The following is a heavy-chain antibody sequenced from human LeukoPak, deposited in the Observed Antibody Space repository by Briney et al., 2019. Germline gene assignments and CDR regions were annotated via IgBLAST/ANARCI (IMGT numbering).Heavy chain of an antibody. Sequence: GSSVKVSCKASGGTFSNYDISWVRQAPGQGLEWMGGIIPIFGTTHYAQKFQGRVTITADDSTSTAYMELSSLRSEDTAVYYCARDRYVVRGVPNWFDPWGQGTLVTVSS. CDR2: IIPIFGTT. D-gene: IGHD3-10*01. CDR3: ARDRYVVRGVPNWFDP. CDR1: GGTFSNYD. V-gene: IGHV1-69*01. J-gene: IGHJ5*02.